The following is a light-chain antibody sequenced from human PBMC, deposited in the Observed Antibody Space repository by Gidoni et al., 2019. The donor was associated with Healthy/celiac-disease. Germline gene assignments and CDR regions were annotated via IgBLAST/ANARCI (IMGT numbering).Light chain of an antibody. J-gene: IGKJ1*01. CDR1: QSVSSN. CDR3: QQYNNWPPWT. CDR2: GAA. Sequence: VMTPSTATLSVSPGERATLSCRASQSVSSNLDWYQQKPGQAPRLLIYGAATRATGITARLSGSGSGTEFTLTISSLQSEEFAVYYCQQYNNWPPWTFGQGTKVEIK. V-gene: IGKV3-15*01.